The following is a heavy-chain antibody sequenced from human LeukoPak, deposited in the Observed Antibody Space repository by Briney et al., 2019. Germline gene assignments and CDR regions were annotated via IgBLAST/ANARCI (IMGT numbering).Heavy chain of an antibody. CDR2: ISRNSRYI. V-gene: IGHV3-21*06. D-gene: IGHD6-13*01. CDR1: GFRFSTYS. J-gene: IGHJ4*02. Sequence: GSLRLSCAASGFRFSTYSMNWVRQAPGKGLEWVSSISRNSRYIYYADSMRGRFTISRDNAKNSLYLQMDSLKPEDTAVYYCARVAEAAAFDSWGQGTLVTVSS. CDR3: ARVAEAAAFDS.